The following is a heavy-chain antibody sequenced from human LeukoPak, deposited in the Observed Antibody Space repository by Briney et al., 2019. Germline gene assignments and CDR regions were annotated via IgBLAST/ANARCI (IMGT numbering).Heavy chain of an antibody. CDR2: INHSGSA. Sequence: SETLSLTCAVYGGSFSGYYWSWIRQPPGKGLEWIGGINHSGSANYNPSLKSRVTISVDTSKNQFSLKLSSVTAADTAVYYCARVPSLYGSGSYYAFDIWGQGTMVTVSS. CDR3: ARVPSLYGSGSYYAFDI. J-gene: IGHJ3*02. V-gene: IGHV4-34*01. CDR1: GGSFSGYY. D-gene: IGHD3-10*01.